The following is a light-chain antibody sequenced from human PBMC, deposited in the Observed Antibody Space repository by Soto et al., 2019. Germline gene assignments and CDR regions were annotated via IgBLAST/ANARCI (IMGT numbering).Light chain of an antibody. CDR2: AAS. V-gene: IGKV1-39*01. CDR1: QSISSY. J-gene: IGKJ1*01. Sequence: DIQMTQSPSSLSASVGDRVTITCRASQSISSYLNWYQQKPGKAPKLLIYAASSLQSGVPSRFNGSGSGTDFTLFICFLLPEDFATYYCQQSYSTPRTFGQGTKV. CDR3: QQSYSTPRT.